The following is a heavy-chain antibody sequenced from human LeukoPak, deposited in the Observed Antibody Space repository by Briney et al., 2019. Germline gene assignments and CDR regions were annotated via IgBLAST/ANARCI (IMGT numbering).Heavy chain of an antibody. CDR3: VRDQTIDSRAGPSDPFDV. D-gene: IGHD3-3*01. Sequence: PGGSLRLSCAASGFTFSSYDMHWVRQTRGGGLEWVSGIGTLADTFYPDSAKGRFTISRDNAKNSLYLQMNSLRADDTAVYYCVRDQTIDSRAGPSDPFDVWGQGTMVTVSS. CDR1: GFTFSSYD. V-gene: IGHV3-13*01. J-gene: IGHJ3*01. CDR2: IGTLADT.